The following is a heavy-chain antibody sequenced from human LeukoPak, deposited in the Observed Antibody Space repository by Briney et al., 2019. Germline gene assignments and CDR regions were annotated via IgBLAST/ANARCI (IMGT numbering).Heavy chain of an antibody. CDR1: GFTFNNAW. V-gene: IGHV4-34*01. CDR3: ARGLSMSWLGGRVHDY. D-gene: IGHD6-19*01. Sequence: GSLRLSCAASGFTFNNAWMSWIRQPPGKGLEWIGEINHSGGTNYNPSLKSRVTISVDTSKNQFSLKLSSVTAADTAVYYCARGLSMSWLGGRVHDYWGQGTLVTVSS. J-gene: IGHJ4*02. CDR2: INHSGGT.